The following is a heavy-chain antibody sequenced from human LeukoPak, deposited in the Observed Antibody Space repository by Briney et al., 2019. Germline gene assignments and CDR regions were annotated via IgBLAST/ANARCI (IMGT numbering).Heavy chain of an antibody. V-gene: IGHV3-23*01. J-gene: IGHJ4*02. Sequence: GGSLRLSCAASGFTFSNYAMSWVRQAPGKGLEWVSGINSSGRSPYYADSVQGRFTISRDNSKNTLYLQMNSLRAEDTAVYYCARWRYSDYFDDWGQGTLVTVSS. CDR1: GFTFSNYA. CDR2: INSSGRSP. D-gene: IGHD1-1*01. CDR3: ARWRYSDYFDD.